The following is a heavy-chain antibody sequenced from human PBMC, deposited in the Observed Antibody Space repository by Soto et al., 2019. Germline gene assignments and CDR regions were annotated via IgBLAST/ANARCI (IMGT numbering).Heavy chain of an antibody. CDR3: AKDRGIGSTVSGGMDV. CDR1: GFTFSSYN. CDR2: LSSRSNHI. V-gene: IGHV3-21*01. Sequence: GGSLRLSGAVSGFTFSSYNINWVRQAPWKGLEWVSSLSSRSNHIFHADSVKGRFTISRDNAKNSLYLQMNSLKAEDTAVYYCAKDRGIGSTVSGGMDVWGQGTTVTVSS. J-gene: IGHJ6*02. D-gene: IGHD3-10*01.